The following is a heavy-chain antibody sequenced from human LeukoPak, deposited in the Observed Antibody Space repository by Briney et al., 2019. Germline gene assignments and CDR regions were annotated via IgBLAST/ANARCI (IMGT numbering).Heavy chain of an antibody. CDR3: ARGRGWSNWNYEGWFDP. V-gene: IGHV4-39*07. CDR1: GGSISSSSYY. J-gene: IGHJ5*02. D-gene: IGHD1-7*01. CDR2: INHSGST. Sequence: SETLSLTCTVSGGSISSSSYYWGRIRQPPGKGLEWIGEINHSGSTNYNPSLKSRVTISVDTSKNQFSLKLSSVTAADTAVYYCARGRGWSNWNYEGWFDPWGQGTLVTVSS.